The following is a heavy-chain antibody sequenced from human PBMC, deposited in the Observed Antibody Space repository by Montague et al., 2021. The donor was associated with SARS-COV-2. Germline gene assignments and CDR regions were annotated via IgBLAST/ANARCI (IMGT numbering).Heavy chain of an antibody. CDR3: TRVVVVVPASPAPTLFDP. D-gene: IGHD2-15*01. CDR1: GGSVSSRSHF. V-gene: IGHV4-61*09. J-gene: IGHJ5*02. CDR2: IYATGSA. Sequence: TLSLTCTVSGGSVSSRSHFWSWIRQPAGKGLDWIGHIYATGSAKFNPSLESRVTISVDTSNNQFSLRLNSVTAADTAVYYCTRVVVVVPASPAPTLFDPWGQGIMVTDSS.